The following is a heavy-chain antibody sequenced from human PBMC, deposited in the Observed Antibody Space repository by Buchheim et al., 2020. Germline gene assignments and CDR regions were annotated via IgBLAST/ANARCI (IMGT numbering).Heavy chain of an antibody. CDR2: IKEGGSET. CDR1: GFTFSSYC. V-gene: IGHV3-7*01. J-gene: IGHJ6*03. Sequence: EVQVVESGGGLVQPGGSLRLSCEASGFTFSSYCMTWVRQAPGKGLEWVANIKEGGSETYYVDSVKGRFTISRDDAKNSVYLQMNSLRVEDTAVYYCARDWYMDVWGQGTT. CDR3: ARDWYMDV.